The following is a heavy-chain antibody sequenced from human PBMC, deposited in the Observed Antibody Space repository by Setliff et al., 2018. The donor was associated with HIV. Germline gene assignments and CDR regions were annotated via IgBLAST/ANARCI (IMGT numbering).Heavy chain of an antibody. D-gene: IGHD1-26*01. CDR2: IYYSGSV. CDR3: AKSIVGGTTHAFDL. Sequence: KPSETLSLTCTVPGGSIIYTSYYWGWIRQPPGKGLEWIGSIYYSGSVYYNPSLKSRVTISVDTTKNQFSLKVKSVTAADTAVYYCAKSIVGGTTHAFDLWGQGTMVTVSS. V-gene: IGHV4-39*07. J-gene: IGHJ3*01. CDR1: GGSIIYTSYY.